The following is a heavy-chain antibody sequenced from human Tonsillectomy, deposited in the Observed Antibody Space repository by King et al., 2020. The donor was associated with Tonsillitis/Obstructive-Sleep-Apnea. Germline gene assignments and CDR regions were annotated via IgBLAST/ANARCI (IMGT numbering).Heavy chain of an antibody. D-gene: IGHD2-15*01. V-gene: IGHV3-7*04. CDR2: IKQHGSEK. J-gene: IGHJ4*02. CDR1: GFTLSRYW. Sequence: VQLVESGGGVVQPGGSLRLSCVASGFTLSRYWMSWVRQAPGKGLEWVANIKQHGSEKYYVDSVKGRFTISRDNAKNSLYLQMNSLRAADTAVYFCAREYCSGGSCYRIFDCWGQGTLVTVSS. CDR3: AREYCSGGSCYRIFDC.